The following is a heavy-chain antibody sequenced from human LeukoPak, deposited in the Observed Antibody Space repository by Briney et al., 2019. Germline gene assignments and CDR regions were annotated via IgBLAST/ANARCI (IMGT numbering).Heavy chain of an antibody. V-gene: IGHV3-23*01. CDR3: AKAAIVLVGNPGPLRY. Sequence: GGSVTLSCAASGFSFNTYAMSWVRQAPGHGLEWVSAISDGEGRTYYADSVKGRFTISRDSSTSTLYLQMNSLRAEDTAVYYCAKAAIVLVGNPGPLRYWGQGTLVTVSS. J-gene: IGHJ4*02. CDR2: ISDGEGRT. CDR1: GFSFNTYA. D-gene: IGHD1-26*01.